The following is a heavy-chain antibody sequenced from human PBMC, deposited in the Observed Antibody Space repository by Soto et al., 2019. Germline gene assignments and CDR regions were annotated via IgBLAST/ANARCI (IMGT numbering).Heavy chain of an antibody. CDR3: AKDDDFWSGPELRLFLGYFQH. CDR2: ISSSSSYI. V-gene: IGHV3-23*01. Sequence: GGSLRLSCAASGFTFSSYAMNWVRQAPGKGLEWVSSISSSSSYIYYADSVKGRFTISRDNSKNTLYLQMNSLRAEDTAVYYCAKDDDFWSGPELRLFLGYFQHWGQGTLVTVSS. J-gene: IGHJ1*01. CDR1: GFTFSSYA. D-gene: IGHD3-3*01.